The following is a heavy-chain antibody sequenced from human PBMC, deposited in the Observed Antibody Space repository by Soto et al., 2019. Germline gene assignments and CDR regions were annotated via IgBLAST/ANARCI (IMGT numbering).Heavy chain of an antibody. J-gene: IGHJ4*02. Sequence: PSETLSLTCAVSGGSVSSYYWSWIRQPPGKGLEWIAYIHYSGSTNYNSSLKSRVTTSLDTSKNQFSLKLSSVTAADTAVYYCARHEYGDPFDYWGQGTLVTVSS. CDR2: IHYSGST. V-gene: IGHV4-59*08. CDR1: GGSVSSYY. CDR3: ARHEYGDPFDY. D-gene: IGHD4-17*01.